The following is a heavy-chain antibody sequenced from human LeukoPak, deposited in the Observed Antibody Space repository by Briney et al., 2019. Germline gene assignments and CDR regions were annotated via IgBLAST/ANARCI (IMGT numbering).Heavy chain of an antibody. CDR2: IYYSGST. CDR1: GGSISSYY. CDR3: AGGCGGSCHYYYYYMDV. D-gene: IGHD2-15*01. Sequence: PSETLSLTCTVSGGSISSYYWSWIRQPPGKGLEWIGYIYYSGSTNYNPSLKSRVTISVDTSKNQFSLKLSSVTAADTAVYYCAGGCGGSCHYYYYYMDVWGKGTTVTVSS. V-gene: IGHV4-59*01. J-gene: IGHJ6*03.